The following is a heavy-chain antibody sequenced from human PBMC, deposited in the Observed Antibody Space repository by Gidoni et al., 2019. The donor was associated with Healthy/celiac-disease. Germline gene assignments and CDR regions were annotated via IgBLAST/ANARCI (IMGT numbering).Heavy chain of an antibody. Sequence: VQLVESGGGVVQPGRSLRLSCAASGFTFRSYAMHWVRQAPGKGLEWVAVISYDGSNKYYADSVKGRFTISRDNSKNTLYLQMNSLRAEDTAVYYCARESRTNAFDIWGQGTMVTVSS. J-gene: IGHJ3*02. CDR3: ARESRTNAFDI. V-gene: IGHV3-30-3*01. CDR2: ISYDGSNK. CDR1: GFTFRSYA. D-gene: IGHD3-3*01.